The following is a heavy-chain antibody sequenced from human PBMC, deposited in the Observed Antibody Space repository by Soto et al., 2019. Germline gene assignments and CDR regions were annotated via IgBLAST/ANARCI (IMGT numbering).Heavy chain of an antibody. J-gene: IGHJ4*02. CDR3: ARWGTTGGFDL. V-gene: IGHV3-30*19. CDR1: GFMFKSSV. D-gene: IGHD3-16*01. Sequence: QLQLVESGGGVVQPGTSLRLSCTASGFMFKSSVMHWVRQAPGKGLEWVALTSYDGNNKYYGDSVKGRFTVSRDNSKNTLHLQMDSLRPEDTALYYCARWGTTGGFDLWGQGTLVSVSS. CDR2: TSYDGNNK.